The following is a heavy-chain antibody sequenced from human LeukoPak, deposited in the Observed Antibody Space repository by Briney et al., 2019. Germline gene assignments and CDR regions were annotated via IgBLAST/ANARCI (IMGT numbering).Heavy chain of an antibody. CDR2: ISAYNGNT. V-gene: IGHV1-18*01. CDR1: GYTFTSYG. D-gene: IGHD3-10*01. CDR3: ARTQRITMVRGVNWFDP. Sequence: ASVKVSCKASGYTFTSYGISWVRQAPGQGLEWMGWISAYNGNTNYAQKLQGRVTMTTDTSTSTAYMGLRSLRSDDTAVYYCARTQRITMVRGVNWFDPWGQGTLVTVSS. J-gene: IGHJ5*02.